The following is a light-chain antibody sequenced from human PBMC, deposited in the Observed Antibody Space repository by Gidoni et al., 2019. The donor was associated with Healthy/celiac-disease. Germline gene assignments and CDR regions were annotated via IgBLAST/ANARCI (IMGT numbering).Light chain of an antibody. CDR3: SSYTSSSTLVV. V-gene: IGLV2-14*03. CDR2: DVS. CDR1: SSDVGGYNY. J-gene: IGLJ2*01. Sequence: QSALPQPASVSGSPGQSITISCTGTSSDVGGYNYVPWYQQHPGKAPKLMIYDVSNRPSGVSNRFSGSKSGNTASLTISGLQAEDEADYYCSSYTSSSTLVVFGGGTKLTVL.